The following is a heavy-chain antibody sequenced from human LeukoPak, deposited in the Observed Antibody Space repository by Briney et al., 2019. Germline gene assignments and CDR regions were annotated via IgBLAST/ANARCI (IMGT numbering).Heavy chain of an antibody. CDR2: ISGSGGST. V-gene: IGHV3-23*01. J-gene: IGHJ4*02. D-gene: IGHD2-8*02. Sequence: PGVSLRLSCAASGFTFSSYAMSWVRQAPGKGLEWVSAISGSGGSTYYADSVMGRFTISRDNSKNTLYLRMNSLRVEDTAVYYCAKDSYSVLVYWGQGTLVTVSS. CDR3: AKDSYSVLVY. CDR1: GFTFSSYA.